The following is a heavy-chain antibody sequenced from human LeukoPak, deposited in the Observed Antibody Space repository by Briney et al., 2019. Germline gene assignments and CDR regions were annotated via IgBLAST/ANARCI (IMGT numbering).Heavy chain of an antibody. CDR2: MNPDSGNT. Sequence: ASVKVSCKASGYTFTTYHINWVRQAPGQGLEWMGWMNPDSGNTGYAQKFQGRVTMTRDTSISTAYMDLSRLRSDDTAVYYCARGSIVGATFDYFDYWGQGTLVTVSS. CDR3: ARGSIVGATFDYFDY. CDR1: GYTFTTYH. D-gene: IGHD1-26*01. J-gene: IGHJ4*02. V-gene: IGHV1-8*01.